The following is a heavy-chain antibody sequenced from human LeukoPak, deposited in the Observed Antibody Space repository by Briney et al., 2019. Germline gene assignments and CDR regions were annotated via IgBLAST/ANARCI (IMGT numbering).Heavy chain of an antibody. J-gene: IGHJ4*02. CDR1: GASISIYY. V-gene: IGHV4-4*07. CDR3: AGGGARLDFDY. Sequence: SETLSLTCTVSGASISIYYWSWIRQPAGKGLEWIGRIYSSGNTNYNPYLKSRVTMSVDTYTKQFFLKVIYMTAADTTAYYCAGGGARLDFDYWGPGTLVTVSS. CDR2: IYSSGNT. D-gene: IGHD1-26*01.